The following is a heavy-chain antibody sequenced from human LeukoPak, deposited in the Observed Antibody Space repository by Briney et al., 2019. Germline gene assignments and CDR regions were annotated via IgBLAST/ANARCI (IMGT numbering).Heavy chain of an antibody. V-gene: IGHV1-8*01. CDR3: ARPHDYGDYGTEGIGY. CDR2: MNPNSGNT. CDR1: GYTFTSYD. D-gene: IGHD4-17*01. Sequence: GASVKVSCKASGYTFTSYDINGVRQATGQGLEWMGWMNPNSGNTGYAQKFQSRVTMTRNTSISTAYMELSSLRSEDTAVYYCARPHDYGDYGTEGIGYWGQGTLVTVSS. J-gene: IGHJ4*02.